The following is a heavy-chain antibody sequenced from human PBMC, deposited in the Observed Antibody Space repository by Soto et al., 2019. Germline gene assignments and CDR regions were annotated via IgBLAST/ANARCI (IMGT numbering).Heavy chain of an antibody. CDR3: ARSMVRARMDV. D-gene: IGHD3-10*01. V-gene: IGHV1-46*01. Sequence: ASVKVSCEASGYTFTSYYMHWVRQAPGQGLEWMGIINPSGGSTSYAQKFQGRVTMTRDTSTSTVYMELSSLRSEDTAVYYCARSMVRARMDVWGQGTTVTVSS. CDR2: INPSGGST. CDR1: GYTFTSYY. J-gene: IGHJ6*02.